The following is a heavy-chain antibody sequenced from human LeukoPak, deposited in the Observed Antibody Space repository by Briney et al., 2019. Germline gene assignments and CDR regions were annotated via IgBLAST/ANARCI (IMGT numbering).Heavy chain of an antibody. D-gene: IGHD1-14*01. Sequence: GGSLRLSCAASGFTFDDYAMHWVRQAPGKGLEWVSGISWNSGSIGYADSVKGRFTISRDNAKNSLYLQMNSLRAEDTAVYYCARTTEGYMDVWGKGTTVTISS. V-gene: IGHV3-9*01. CDR2: ISWNSGSI. CDR1: GFTFDDYA. J-gene: IGHJ6*03. CDR3: ARTTEGYMDV.